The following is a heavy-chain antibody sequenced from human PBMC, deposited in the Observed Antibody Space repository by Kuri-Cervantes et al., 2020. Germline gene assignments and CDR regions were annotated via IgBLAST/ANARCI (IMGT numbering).Heavy chain of an antibody. CDR1: GFTFSSYG. CDR3: AKDIGLRYFDWLGLDY. CDR2: IWYDGSNK. J-gene: IGHJ4*02. D-gene: IGHD3-9*01. Sequence: GESLKISCAASGFTFSSYGMHWVRQAPGKGLEWVAVIWYDGSNKYYADSVKGRFTISRDNSKNTLYLQMNSLRAEDTAVYYCAKDIGLRYFDWLGLDYWGQGTLVTVSS. V-gene: IGHV3-30*02.